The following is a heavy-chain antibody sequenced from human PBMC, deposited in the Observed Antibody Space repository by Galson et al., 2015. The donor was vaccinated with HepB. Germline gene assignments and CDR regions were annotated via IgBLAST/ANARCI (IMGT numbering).Heavy chain of an antibody. CDR2: IIPILGIA. D-gene: IGHD3-9*01. V-gene: IGHV1-69*10. Sequence: SVKVSCKASGGTFSSYAISWVRQAPGQGLEWMGGIIPILGIANYAQKFQGRVTITADKSTSTAYMELSSLRSEDTAVYYCARGNDRLKVADYWGQGTLVTVSS. J-gene: IGHJ4*02. CDR1: GGTFSSYA. CDR3: ARGNDRLKVADY.